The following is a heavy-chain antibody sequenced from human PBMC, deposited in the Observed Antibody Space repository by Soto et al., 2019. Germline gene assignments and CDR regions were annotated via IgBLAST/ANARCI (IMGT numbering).Heavy chain of an antibody. CDR3: AFYYDSSGYHADAFDI. V-gene: IGHV3-23*01. CDR1: GFTFSSYA. D-gene: IGHD3-22*01. CDR2: ISGSGGST. J-gene: IGHJ3*02. Sequence: EVQLLESGGGLVQPGGSLRLSCAASGFTFSSYAMSWVRQAPGKGLEWVSAISGSGGSTYYADSVKGLFTISRDNSKNTLYLQMNSLRAEDTAVYYCAFYYDSSGYHADAFDIWGQGTMVTVSS.